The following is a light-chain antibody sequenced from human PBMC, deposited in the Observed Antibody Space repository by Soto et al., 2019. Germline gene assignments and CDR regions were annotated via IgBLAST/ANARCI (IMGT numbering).Light chain of an antibody. J-gene: IGKJ4*01. Sequence: EIVLRQSPGTLSLSPGERATLSCRASQSVDNNYLSWYQQRPGQAPRLLIYGSSYRATGIPDRFSGSGSGTDFSLTISRLEPEDFAVYYCQQYGSSPPITFGGGTKVDIK. CDR1: QSVDNNY. V-gene: IGKV3-20*01. CDR3: QQYGSSPPIT. CDR2: GSS.